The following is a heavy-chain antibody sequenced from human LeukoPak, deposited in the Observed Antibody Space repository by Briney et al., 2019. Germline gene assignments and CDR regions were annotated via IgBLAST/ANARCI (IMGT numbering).Heavy chain of an antibody. Sequence: GASVKVSCKASGYIFTAYFMHWVRQAPGQGLELMGWINPDNGATTYAEKFQGRVTMTRDTSITTAYMELSSLRSDDTVVYYCARPPGRDGYNRYDNWGQGTLVTVSS. J-gene: IGHJ4*02. CDR2: INPDNGAT. CDR1: GYIFTAYF. CDR3: ARPPGRDGYNRYDN. D-gene: IGHD5-24*01. V-gene: IGHV1-2*02.